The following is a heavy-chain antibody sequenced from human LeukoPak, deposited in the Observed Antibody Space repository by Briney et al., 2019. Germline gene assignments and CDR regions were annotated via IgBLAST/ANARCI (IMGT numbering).Heavy chain of an antibody. V-gene: IGHV1-8*01. Sequence: SEKVSCKASGYTFTSYDINWVRQATGPGLECMGWMNPNSGNTGYAQKVQGRGTMTRNTSISTAYMELSSLRSEDTAVYYCARSGGSGSYYCDYWGQGTLVTVSS. J-gene: IGHJ4*02. CDR1: GYTFTSYD. CDR2: MNPNSGNT. CDR3: ARSGGSGSYYCDY. D-gene: IGHD3-10*01.